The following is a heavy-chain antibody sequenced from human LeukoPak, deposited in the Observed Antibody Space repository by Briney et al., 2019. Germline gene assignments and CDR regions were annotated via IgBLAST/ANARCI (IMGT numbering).Heavy chain of an antibody. V-gene: IGHV1-18*01. CDR3: ARDPPFGGYVDH. CDR2: ISAYNGNT. CDR1: GYTFTSYG. D-gene: IGHD3-16*01. J-gene: IGHJ4*02. Sequence: ASVKVSCKASGYTFTSYGISWVRQAPGQGLEWMGWISAYNGNTNYAQKLQGRVTMTTDTSTSPAYMELRSLRSDDTAVYYCARDPPFGGYVDHWGQGTLVTVSS.